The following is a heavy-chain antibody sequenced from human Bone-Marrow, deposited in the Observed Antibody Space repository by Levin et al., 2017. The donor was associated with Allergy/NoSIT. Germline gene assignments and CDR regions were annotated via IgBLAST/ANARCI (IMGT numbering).Heavy chain of an antibody. Sequence: RASVKVSCKASGGTFSSYAISWVRQAPGQGLEWMGGIIPIFGTANYAQKFQGRVTITADESTSTAYMELSSLRSEDTAVYYCAREMRRTSCYTRGTYYFDYWGQGTLVTVSS. CDR1: GGTFSSYA. V-gene: IGHV1-69*13. J-gene: IGHJ4*02. CDR3: AREMRRTSCYTRGTYYFDY. CDR2: IIPIFGTA. D-gene: IGHD2-2*02.